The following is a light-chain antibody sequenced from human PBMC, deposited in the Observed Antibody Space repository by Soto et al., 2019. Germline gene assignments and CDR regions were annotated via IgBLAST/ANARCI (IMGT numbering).Light chain of an antibody. V-gene: IGKV1-39*01. J-gene: IGKJ1*01. Sequence: DIQMTQSPSTLSASVGDSVTVTCRASQPIGTSLHWYQQKPGKAPKVLISAASRLQSGVSSRFSGSGYGTHFALTISNLQPEDFATYYCQQGYTTLWTFGQGTKVELK. CDR2: AAS. CDR1: QPIGTS. CDR3: QQGYTTLWT.